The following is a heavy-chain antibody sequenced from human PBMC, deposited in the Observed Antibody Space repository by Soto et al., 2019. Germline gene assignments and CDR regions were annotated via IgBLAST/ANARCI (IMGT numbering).Heavy chain of an antibody. Sequence: QLQLQESGPGLVKPSETLSLTCTVSGGSISSSSYYWGWIRQPPGKGLEWIGSIYYSGSTYYNPSLKSRVTISVDTSKNQFSLKLSSVTAADTAVYYCARRAIHDITYYYYGMDVWGQGTTVTVSS. V-gene: IGHV4-39*01. CDR2: IYYSGST. CDR3: ARRAIHDITYYYYGMDV. CDR1: GGSISSSSYY. J-gene: IGHJ6*02. D-gene: IGHD3-9*01.